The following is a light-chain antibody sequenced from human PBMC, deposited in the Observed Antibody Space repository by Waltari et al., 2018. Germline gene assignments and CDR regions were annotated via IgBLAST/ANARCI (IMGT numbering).Light chain of an antibody. V-gene: IGLV2-14*01. CDR1: SNALGGYGY. J-gene: IGLJ1*01. Sequence: QSALTQPASVSGSPGQSVSISCTGTSNALGGYGYVSWYQQFPGKAPKLMIYEVSYRPSGVSSRFSGSKSGNTASLTISGLQAEDEAVYYCSSHTSTVPHVFGTGTKVTVV. CDR2: EVS. CDR3: SSHTSTVPHV.